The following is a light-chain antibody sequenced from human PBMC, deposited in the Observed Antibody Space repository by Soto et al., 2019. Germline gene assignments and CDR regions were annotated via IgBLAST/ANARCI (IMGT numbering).Light chain of an antibody. CDR2: EVN. V-gene: IGLV2-23*02. CDR3: CSYAGSYTHV. J-gene: IGLJ1*01. Sequence: VLTHPACVSWSPRQWSTLSCTATISNVGSYKLVSWYQQHPGKAPKLMIFEVNKRPSGVSNRFSGSKSGNTASLTIYGLQAEDEDDYYCCSYAGSYTHVFGTGNKGNV. CDR1: ISNVGSYKL.